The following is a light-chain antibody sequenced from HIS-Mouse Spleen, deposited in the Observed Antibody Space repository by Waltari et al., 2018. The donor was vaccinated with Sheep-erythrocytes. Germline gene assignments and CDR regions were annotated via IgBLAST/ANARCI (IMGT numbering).Light chain of an antibody. Sequence: QSVLTKPPSASGTPGQRVTISCSGSSSNIGSNYVFWYQPLPGTAPKLLIYRNNQRTSGFPDRFSGSKSGNSASLAISGLRSEDEADYYCAAWDDSLSGNWVFGGGTKLTVL. CDR3: AAWDDSLSGNWV. J-gene: IGLJ3*02. CDR2: RNN. CDR1: SSNIGSNY. V-gene: IGLV1-47*01.